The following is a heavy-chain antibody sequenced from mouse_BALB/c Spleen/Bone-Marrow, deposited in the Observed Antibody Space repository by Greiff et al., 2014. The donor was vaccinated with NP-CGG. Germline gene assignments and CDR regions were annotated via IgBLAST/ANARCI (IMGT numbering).Heavy chain of an antibody. Sequence: QVQLQQSGAELARPGASVKLSCKASGYTFTSYWMQWVKQRPGQGLEWIGAIYPGDGDTRYTQKFKGKATLTADKSSSTAYMQLGSLASEDSAVYYCASQGDYGSFDYWGQGTTLTVSS. V-gene: IGHV1-87*01. J-gene: IGHJ2*01. CDR2: IYPGDGDT. CDR1: GYTFTSYW. D-gene: IGHD1-1*02. CDR3: ASQGDYGSFDY.